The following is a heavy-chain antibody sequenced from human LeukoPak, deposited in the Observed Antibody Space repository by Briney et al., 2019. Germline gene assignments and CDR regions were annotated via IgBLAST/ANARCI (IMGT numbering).Heavy chain of an antibody. CDR2: ISGSGGST. V-gene: IGHV3-23*01. CDR1: GFTFSSYW. D-gene: IGHD2-2*01. J-gene: IGHJ4*02. Sequence: GGSLRLSCAASGFTFSSYWMSWVRQAPGKGLEWVSAISGSGGSTYYADSVKGRFTISRDNSKNTLYLQMNSLRAEDTAVYYCAKGIRFCSSTSCLNYFDYWGQGTLVTVSS. CDR3: AKGIRFCSSTSCLNYFDY.